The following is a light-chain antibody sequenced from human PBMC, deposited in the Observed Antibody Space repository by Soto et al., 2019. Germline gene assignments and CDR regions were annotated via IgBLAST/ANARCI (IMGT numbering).Light chain of an antibody. CDR2: RAS. Sequence: DILLTQSPATLSSSVGESVTLSCRASQNVSTYLAWYQHKPGKAPKLLINRASSRDSGITDRFSGGGSGTEFTLTISSLEPEDFAAYYCQHYSALPYTFGQGTKVDI. V-gene: IGKV3-20*01. J-gene: IGKJ2*01. CDR1: QNVSTY. CDR3: QHYSALPYT.